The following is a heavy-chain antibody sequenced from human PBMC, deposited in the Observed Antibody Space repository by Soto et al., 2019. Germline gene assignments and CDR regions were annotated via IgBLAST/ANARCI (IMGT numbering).Heavy chain of an antibody. J-gene: IGHJ5*02. D-gene: IGHD2-15*01. Sequence: EVQLVESGGGLVQPGGSLRLSCAASGFTFSSYSMNWVRQAPGKGLEWVSYISSSSSTIYYADSVKGRFTISRDNAKNSLYLQMNSLGAEDAAVYYGAREGEAADNWFDPWGQGTLVTVCS. V-gene: IGHV3-48*01. CDR1: GFTFSSYS. CDR3: AREGEAADNWFDP. CDR2: ISSSSSTI.